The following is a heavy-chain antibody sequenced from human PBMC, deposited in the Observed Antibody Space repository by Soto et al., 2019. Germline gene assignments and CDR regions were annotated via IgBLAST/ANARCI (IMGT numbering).Heavy chain of an antibody. J-gene: IGHJ5*02. Sequence: QVQLVQSGAEVKKPGASVKVSCKASGYTFTGYYMHWVRQAPGQGLEWMGWINPNSGGTNYAQKCQGRVTMTRDTSISTAYMELSRLRSDDTAVYYCARGLYWNYDWFDPWGQGTLVTVSS. CDR3: ARGLYWNYDWFDP. D-gene: IGHD1-7*01. V-gene: IGHV1-2*02. CDR2: INPNSGGT. CDR1: GYTFTGYY.